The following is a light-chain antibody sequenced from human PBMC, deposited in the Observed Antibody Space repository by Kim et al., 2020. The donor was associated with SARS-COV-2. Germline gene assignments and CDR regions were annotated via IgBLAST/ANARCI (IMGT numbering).Light chain of an antibody. CDR3: QQYNNWPLT. CDR1: QSVSSN. V-gene: IGKV3-15*01. J-gene: IGKJ4*01. Sequence: EIVMTQSPATLSASPGERATLSCRASQSVSSNLAWYQQKPGQAPRLLIYGASTRATGIPARFSGSGSGTEFTLTISSLQSEDFAVYYCQQYNNWPLTFGGGTKLEI. CDR2: GAS.